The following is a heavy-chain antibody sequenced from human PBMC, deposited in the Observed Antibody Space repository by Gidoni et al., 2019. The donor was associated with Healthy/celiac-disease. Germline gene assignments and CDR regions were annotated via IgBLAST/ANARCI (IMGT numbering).Heavy chain of an antibody. D-gene: IGHD3-22*01. Sequence: QVQLVESGGGVVQPGRSLRLSCAASGFTFSSYGMHWVRQAPGKGLEWVAVISYDGSNKYYADSVKGRFTISRDNSKNTLYLQMNSLRAEDTAVYYCAKDRSIYDSSGFFDYWGQGTLVTVSS. J-gene: IGHJ4*02. CDR3: AKDRSIYDSSGFFDY. CDR1: GFTFSSYG. CDR2: ISYDGSNK. V-gene: IGHV3-30*18.